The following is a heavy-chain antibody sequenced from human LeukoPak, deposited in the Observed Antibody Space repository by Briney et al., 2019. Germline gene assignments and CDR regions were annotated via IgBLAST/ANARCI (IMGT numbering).Heavy chain of an antibody. CDR1: GLTFSSYW. V-gene: IGHV3-7*01. D-gene: IGHD3-3*01. CDR2: IKQDGSEK. CDR3: AKDYYDFWSGGYYYYYGMDV. J-gene: IGHJ6*02. Sequence: GGSLRLSCAASGLTFSSYWMSWVRQAPGKGLEWVANIKQDGSEKYYVDSVKGRFTISRDNAKNSLHLQMNSLRSDDTAVYYRAKDYYDFWSGGYYYYYGMDVWGQGTTVTVSS.